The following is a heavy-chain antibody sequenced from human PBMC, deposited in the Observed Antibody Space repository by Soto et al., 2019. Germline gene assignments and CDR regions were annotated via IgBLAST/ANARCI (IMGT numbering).Heavy chain of an antibody. CDR1: GRSISSYY. CDR2: IYYSGST. Sequence: SEPLSLTCTVSGRSISSYYWSWIRQPPGKGLEWIGYIYYSGSTNYNPSLKSRVTISVDTSKNQFSLKLSSVTAADTAVYYCARVHGSGSYYYNYCDYWSQRTLVTASS. D-gene: IGHD3-10*01. CDR3: ARVHGSGSYYYNYCDY. J-gene: IGHJ4*02. V-gene: IGHV4-59*08.